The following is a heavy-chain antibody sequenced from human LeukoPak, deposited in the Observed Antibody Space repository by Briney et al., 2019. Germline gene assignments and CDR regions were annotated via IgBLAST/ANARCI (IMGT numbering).Heavy chain of an antibody. D-gene: IGHD6-19*01. J-gene: IGHJ4*02. V-gene: IGHV3-21*01. CDR1: GFTFSSYS. CDR2: ISSSSSYI. Sequence: GGSLRLSCAASGFTFSSYSMNWVRQAPGKGLEWVSSISSSSSYIYYADSVKGRFTISRDNAKNSLYLQMNSLRAEDTAVYYCAKDKRVYSSGWYYFDYWGQGTLVTVSS. CDR3: AKDKRVYSSGWYYFDY.